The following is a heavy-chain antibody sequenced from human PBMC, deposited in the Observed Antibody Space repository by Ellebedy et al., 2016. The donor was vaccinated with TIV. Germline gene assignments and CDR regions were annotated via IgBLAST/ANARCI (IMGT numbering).Heavy chain of an antibody. Sequence: SETLSLXXTVSGGSISSYYWSWIRQPPGKGLEWIGYIYYSGSTNYNPSLKSRVTISVDTSKNQFSLKLSSVTAADTAVYYCARSIGYYFDYWGQGTLVTVSS. CDR2: IYYSGST. J-gene: IGHJ4*02. V-gene: IGHV4-59*13. D-gene: IGHD2/OR15-2a*01. CDR1: GGSISSYY. CDR3: ARSIGYYFDY.